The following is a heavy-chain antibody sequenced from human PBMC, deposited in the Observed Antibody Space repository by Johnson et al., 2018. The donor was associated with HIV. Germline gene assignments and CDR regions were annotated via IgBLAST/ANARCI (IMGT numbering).Heavy chain of an antibody. CDR1: GFTFNSYA. CDR3: VKARGGYWGDDFDI. V-gene: IGHV3-30*02. J-gene: IGHJ3*02. CDR2: IRFDGSNK. Sequence: QVQLVESGGGLVKPGGSLRLSCAASGFTFNSYAMHWVRRAPGKGLEWVAFIRFDGSNKYYADSVKGRLIMSRDNSKNTLYVEMDSLRAEDTAVYYCVKARGGYWGDDFDIWGQGTMVTVSS. D-gene: IGHD2-8*02.